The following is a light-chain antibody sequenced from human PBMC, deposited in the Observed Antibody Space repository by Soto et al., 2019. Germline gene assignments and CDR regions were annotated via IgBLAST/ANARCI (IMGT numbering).Light chain of an antibody. CDR2: KAS. V-gene: IGKV1-5*03. CDR1: QSISTW. CDR3: QQYNVFSPYT. J-gene: IGKJ2*01. Sequence: DIQMTQSPSSLSASVGDRVTITCLASQSISTWLAWYQLKPGKAPKLLIYKASNLQSGVPSRFSGSGSGTEFTLIISSLQPDDFATYYCQQYNVFSPYTFGQGTKLAI.